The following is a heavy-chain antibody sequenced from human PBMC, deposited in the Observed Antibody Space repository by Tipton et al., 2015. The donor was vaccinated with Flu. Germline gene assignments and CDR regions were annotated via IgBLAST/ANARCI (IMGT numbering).Heavy chain of an antibody. CDR3: ARSVAVAAPGWFDP. J-gene: IGHJ5*02. CDR2: IYYSGST. V-gene: IGHV4-59*01. CDR1: GGSISSYY. D-gene: IGHD6-19*01. Sequence: LRLSCTVSGGSISSYYWSWIRQPPGKGLEWIGYIYYSGSTNYNPSLKSRVTISVDTSKNQVSLKLSSVTAADTAVYYCARSVAVAAPGWFDPWGQGTLVTVSS.